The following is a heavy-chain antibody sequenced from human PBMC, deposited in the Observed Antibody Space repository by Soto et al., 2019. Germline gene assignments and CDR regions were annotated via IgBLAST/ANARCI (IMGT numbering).Heavy chain of an antibody. CDR2: ISYDGSNK. V-gene: IGHV3-30*18. Sequence: PGGSLRLSCAASGFTFSSYGMHWVRQAPGKGLEWVAVISYDGSNKYYADSMKGRFTISRDNSKNTLYLQMNSLRAEDTAVYYCAKDSMVRDRYYYYYGMDVWGQGTSVTVSS. J-gene: IGHJ6*02. CDR3: AKDSMVRDRYYYYYGMDV. D-gene: IGHD3-10*01. CDR1: GFTFSSYG.